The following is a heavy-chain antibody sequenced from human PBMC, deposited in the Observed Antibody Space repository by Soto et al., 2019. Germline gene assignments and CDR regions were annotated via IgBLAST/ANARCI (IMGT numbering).Heavy chain of an antibody. V-gene: IGHV4-59*08. CDR3: ARAGFGPRYGRVDV. CDR1: GGSISSYY. CDR2: VHHSWGA. D-gene: IGHD3-10*01. J-gene: IGHJ6*02. Sequence: QVQLQESGPGLVKPSETLSLSCTVSGGSISSYYWSWFRQSPGKRMEWIGYVHHSWGASYNPSLQSRVAKSLDTSKSQFSQAVASVNATDTGVYYFARAGFGPRYGRVDVWGQGTRVTVSS.